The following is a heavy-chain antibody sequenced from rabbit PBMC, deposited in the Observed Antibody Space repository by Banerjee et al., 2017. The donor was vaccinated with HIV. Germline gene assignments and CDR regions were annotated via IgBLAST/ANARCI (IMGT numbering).Heavy chain of an antibody. J-gene: IGHJ6*01. D-gene: IGHD8-1*01. V-gene: IGHV1S40*01. CDR1: GFSFSYSDY. CDR3: ARDSGTSFSSYGMDL. CDR2: IGAGVSYTT. Sequence: QSLEESGGGLVKPGGTLTLTCTVSGFSFSYSDYMCWVRQPPGKGPEWIACIGAGVSYTTYYATWAKGRFTISKTSSTTVTLQMTSLTVADTATYFCARDSGTSFSSYGMDLWGPGTLVT.